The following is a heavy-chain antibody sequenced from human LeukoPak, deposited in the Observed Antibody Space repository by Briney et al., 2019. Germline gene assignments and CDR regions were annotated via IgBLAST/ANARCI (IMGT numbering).Heavy chain of an antibody. CDR2: ISYDGNDK. V-gene: IGHV3-30*18. Sequence: PGGSLRLSCAASGFTFSNYAIHWVRQAPGKGLEWVAFISYDGNDKYYADSVKGRFTTSRDNSNNALYLQMHSLRPEDTAVYSCAKDAVNCSGTSCSYGMDVWGQGTTVTVSS. J-gene: IGHJ6*02. CDR3: AKDAVNCSGTSCSYGMDV. D-gene: IGHD2-2*01. CDR1: GFTFSNYA.